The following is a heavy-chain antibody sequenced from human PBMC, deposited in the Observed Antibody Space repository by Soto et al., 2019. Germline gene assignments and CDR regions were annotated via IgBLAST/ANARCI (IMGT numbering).Heavy chain of an antibody. J-gene: IGHJ4*02. V-gene: IGHV4-59*01. D-gene: IGHD3-22*01. Sequence: SETLSLTCTVSGGSISSYYWTWIRQPPGKELEWIGNIKYSGSTSFNPSLKSRVTISVDTSKNQFFLKLSSVTAADTAVYYCARDRNAWFYWGQGTQVTVS. CDR3: ARDRNAWFY. CDR1: GGSISSYY. CDR2: IKYSGST.